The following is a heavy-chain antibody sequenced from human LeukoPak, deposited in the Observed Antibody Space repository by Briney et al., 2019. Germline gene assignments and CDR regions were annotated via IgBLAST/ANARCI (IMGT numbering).Heavy chain of an antibody. Sequence: PSETLSLTCTVSGDSITSDTYYWGWIRQPPGKGLEWIGSVHYGGSTYYNPSLKSRVTISGDTFKNQFSLNLRFVAAADTAVYYCARHQTLTTDPYWYFDLWGRGTLVTVSS. V-gene: IGHV4-39*01. J-gene: IGHJ2*01. D-gene: IGHD4-11*01. CDR2: VHYGGST. CDR3: ARHQTLTTDPYWYFDL. CDR1: GDSITSDTYY.